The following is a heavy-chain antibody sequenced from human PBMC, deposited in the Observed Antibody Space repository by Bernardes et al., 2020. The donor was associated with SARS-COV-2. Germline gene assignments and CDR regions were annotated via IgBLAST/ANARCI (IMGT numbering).Heavy chain of an antibody. CDR1: GSDFTNYGFTSYG. V-gene: IGHV1-18*04. Sequence: ASVKVSCKTSGSDFTNYGFTSYGFSWVRQAPGQGLEWMGWITAYNLNTDYAQNFRGRVTMTADTSTSTVYMELRSLRSDDTAMYYCAVNTGNFYYGVDVWGQGTTVTVAS. J-gene: IGHJ6*02. CDR2: ITAYNLNT. CDR3: AVNTGNFYYGVDV. D-gene: IGHD3-10*01.